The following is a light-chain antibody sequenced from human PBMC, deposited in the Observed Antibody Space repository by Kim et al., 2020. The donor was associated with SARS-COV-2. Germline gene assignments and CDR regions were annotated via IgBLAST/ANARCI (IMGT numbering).Light chain of an antibody. V-gene: IGLV4-69*01. J-gene: IGLJ3*02. CDR2: LNSDGSH. CDR1: SGHISYA. Sequence: GSSVKLTCTLSSGHISYAIAWHQQQPEKGPRYLMKLNSDGSHSKGDGIPDRFSGSSAGAERYLPISSLQSEDEADYYCQTWGTGIGFGGGTQLTVL. CDR3: QTWGTGIG.